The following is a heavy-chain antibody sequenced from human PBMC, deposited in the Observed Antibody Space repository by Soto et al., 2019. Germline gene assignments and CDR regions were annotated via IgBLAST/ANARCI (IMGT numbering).Heavy chain of an antibody. CDR1: GFTFSSYG. Sequence: GGSLRLSCAASGFTFSSYGMHSVRQAPGKGLEWVAVISYDGSNKYYADSVKGRFTISRDNSKNTLYLQMNSLRAEDTAVYYCAKDYSDWNDAYFDYWGQGTLVTVSS. V-gene: IGHV3-30*18. CDR3: AKDYSDWNDAYFDY. CDR2: ISYDGSNK. D-gene: IGHD1-1*01. J-gene: IGHJ4*02.